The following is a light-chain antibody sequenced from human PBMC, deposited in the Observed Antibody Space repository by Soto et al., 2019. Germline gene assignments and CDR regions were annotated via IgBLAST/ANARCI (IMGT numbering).Light chain of an antibody. CDR2: AAS. CDR1: QGIRND. Sequence: DIQMTQAPSSLSASVGHRVTITCRASQGIRNDLGWYQQKPGKAPTRLIYAASTLQSGVPSRFSGSGSGTDFTRQISSLQPDDFAPYYCQQHNSYPYTFGQGTKLEIK. J-gene: IGKJ2*01. CDR3: QQHNSYPYT. V-gene: IGKV1-17*01.